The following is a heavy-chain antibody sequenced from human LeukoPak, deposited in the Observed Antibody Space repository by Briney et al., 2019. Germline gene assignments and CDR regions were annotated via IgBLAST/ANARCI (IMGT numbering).Heavy chain of an antibody. J-gene: IGHJ4*02. CDR1: GFTFSSYE. CDR3: ARVRGNYYDSSGLYYFDY. Sequence: GGSLRLSCAASGFTFSSYEMNWVRQAPGKGLEWVSYISSSSSTIYYADSVKGRFTISRDNAKNSLYLQMNSLRAEDTAVYYCARVRGNYYDSSGLYYFDYWGQGTLVTVSS. CDR2: ISSSSSTI. D-gene: IGHD3-22*01. V-gene: IGHV3-48*01.